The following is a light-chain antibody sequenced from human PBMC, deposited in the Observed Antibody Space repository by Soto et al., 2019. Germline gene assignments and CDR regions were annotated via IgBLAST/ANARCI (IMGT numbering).Light chain of an antibody. CDR3: QQYNNYRT. Sequence: DIQMTQSPSTLSASVGDRVTITCRASQSINIWLAWYHQKPGKAPNLLIYKASTLKSGVPSRFSGSGSGTEFTLTISSLQRDDFGTYFCQQYNNYRTFGQGTKVEI. V-gene: IGKV1-5*03. CDR2: KAS. CDR1: QSINIW. J-gene: IGKJ1*01.